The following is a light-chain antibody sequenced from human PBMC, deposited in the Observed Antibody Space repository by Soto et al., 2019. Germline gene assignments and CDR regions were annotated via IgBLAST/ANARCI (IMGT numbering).Light chain of an antibody. J-gene: IGKJ1*01. V-gene: IGKV3-20*01. CDR3: QQYGRT. CDR1: QSVSSSY. CDR2: GAS. Sequence: EIVLTQSPGTLSLSPGERATLSCRASQSVSSSYLAWYQQKPGQAPRLLIYGASSRPTRIPDRFSGSGSGTDFTLTISRLEPEDFAVYYCQQYGRTFGQGTKVEIK.